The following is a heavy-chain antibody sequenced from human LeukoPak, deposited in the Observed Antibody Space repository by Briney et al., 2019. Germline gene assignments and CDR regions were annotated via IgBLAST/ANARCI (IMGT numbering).Heavy chain of an antibody. V-gene: IGHV1-2*02. CDR3: ARDPTNGWGFEY. CDR1: GYTFTGYY. D-gene: IGHD6-19*01. J-gene: IGHJ4*02. Sequence: ASVKVSCKASGYTFTGYYMHWVRQAPGQGLEWMGWINPNSGGTNYAQKFQGRVTMTRDTSISTAYMELSRLRSDDTAVYYCARDPTNGWGFEYWGQGTLVTVSS. CDR2: INPNSGGT.